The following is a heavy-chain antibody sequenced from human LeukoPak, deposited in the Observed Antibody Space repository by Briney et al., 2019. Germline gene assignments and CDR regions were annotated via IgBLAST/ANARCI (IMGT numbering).Heavy chain of an antibody. CDR3: ARGAVVVPAAHTGFDY. J-gene: IGHJ4*02. CDR2: ISSSSSYI. D-gene: IGHD2-2*01. CDR1: AFSFGSGR. Sequence: GGSLRLSCAASAFSFGSGRMICVRDAPGKKQEWVSSISSSSSYIYYADSVKGRFTISRDNAKNSLYLQMNSLRAEDTAVYYCARGAVVVPAAHTGFDYWGQGTLVTVSS. V-gene: IGHV3-21*01.